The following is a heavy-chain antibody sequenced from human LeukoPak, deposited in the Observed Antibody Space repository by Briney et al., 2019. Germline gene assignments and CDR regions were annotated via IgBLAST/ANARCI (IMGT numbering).Heavy chain of an antibody. J-gene: IGHJ4*02. Sequence: ASVKVSCKASGYSFTSNYIHWVRQAPGQGLEWMGMIYPRDGSTSYAQKFQGRVTVTRDTSTSTVHMELSGLRSEDTAVYYCARDQEAFDNRGQGTLVTVSS. CDR3: ARDQEAFDN. CDR2: IYPRDGST. CDR1: GYSFTSNY. V-gene: IGHV1-46*01.